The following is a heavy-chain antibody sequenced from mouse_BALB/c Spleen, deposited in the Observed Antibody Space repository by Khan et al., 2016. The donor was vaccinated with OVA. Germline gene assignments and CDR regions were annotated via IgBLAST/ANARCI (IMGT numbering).Heavy chain of an antibody. CDR3: ARVNYGSRDYFDY. V-gene: IGHV1-9*01. CDR1: GYTFSGYW. J-gene: IGHJ2*01. CDR2: ILPGSGSR. D-gene: IGHD1-1*01. Sequence: QVQLKQSGAELMKPGASVKISCKATGYTFSGYWLEWVKQRPGHGLEWIGEILPGSGSRNYNEKFTGKATFTADISSKTTYMQLSSLTSEDSAVYYCARVNYGSRDYFDYWGQGTTLTVSS.